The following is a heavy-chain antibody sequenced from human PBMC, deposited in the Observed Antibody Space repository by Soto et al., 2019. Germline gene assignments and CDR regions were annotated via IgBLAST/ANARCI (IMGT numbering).Heavy chain of an antibody. CDR2: ISAYNGNT. V-gene: IGHV1-18*01. J-gene: IGHJ6*02. CDR1: GYTFTSYG. CDR3: ARRLPTNYYYGMDV. Sequence: ASVKVSCKASGYTFTSYGISWVRQAPGQGLEWMGWISAYNGNTNYAQKLQGRVTMTTGTSTSTAYMELRSLRSDDTAVYYCARRLPTNYYYGMDVWGQGTTVTVSS. D-gene: IGHD5-12*01.